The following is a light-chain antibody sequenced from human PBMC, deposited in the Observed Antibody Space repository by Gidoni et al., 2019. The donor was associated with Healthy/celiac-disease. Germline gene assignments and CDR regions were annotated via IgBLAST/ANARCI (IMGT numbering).Light chain of an antibody. J-gene: IGLJ2*01. V-gene: IGLV1-44*01. Sequence: QSVLTQPPSASGTPGQRVTISCSGSSSNIGSNTVNWYRQLPVTAPKLLIYSNNQRPSGVPDRFSGSKSGTSASLAISGLQSEDEADYYCAAWDDSLNGHVVFGGGTKLTVL. CDR3: AAWDDSLNGHVV. CDR2: SNN. CDR1: SSNIGSNT.